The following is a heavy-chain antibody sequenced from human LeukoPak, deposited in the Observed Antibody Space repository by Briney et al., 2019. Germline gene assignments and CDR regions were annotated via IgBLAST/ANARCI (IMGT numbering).Heavy chain of an antibody. CDR2: IKQDGSEK. D-gene: IGHD2-2*01. V-gene: IGHV3-7*01. Sequence: GGSLRLSCAASGFTFSSYWMSWVRQAPGKGLEWVANIKQDGSEKYYVDSVKGRFTISRDNAKNSLYLQMNSLRAEDTAVYYCAREYCSSTSCSNTDYYYYYYMDVWGKGTTVTVSS. CDR1: GFTFSSYW. J-gene: IGHJ6*03. CDR3: AREYCSSTSCSNTDYYYYYYMDV.